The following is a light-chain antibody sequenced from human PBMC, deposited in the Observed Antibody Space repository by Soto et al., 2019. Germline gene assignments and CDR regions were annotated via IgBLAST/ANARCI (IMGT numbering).Light chain of an antibody. CDR2: LNSDGSH. V-gene: IGLV4-69*01. CDR1: SGHSTYA. CDR3: QTWGTGSQVI. Sequence: QPVLTQSPSASASLGASVKLTCTLSSGHSTYAITWHQQQPEKGPRYLMKLNSDGSHSKGDGIPDRFSGSSSGAERYLTISSLQSGDEADYYCQTWGTGSQVIFGGGTKLTVL. J-gene: IGLJ2*01.